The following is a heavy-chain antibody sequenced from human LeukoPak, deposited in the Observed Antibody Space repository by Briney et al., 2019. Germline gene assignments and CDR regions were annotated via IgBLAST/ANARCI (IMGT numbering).Heavy chain of an antibody. D-gene: IGHD6-19*01. CDR1: GYTFTGYY. Sequence: ASVKVSFKASGYTFTGYYMHWVRQAPGQGLEWMGWINPNSGGTNYAQKFQGRVTMTRDTSISTAYMELSRLRSDDTAVYYRASVQWLVRGGFDYWGQGTLVTVSS. CDR3: ASVQWLVRGGFDY. CDR2: INPNSGGT. V-gene: IGHV1-2*02. J-gene: IGHJ4*02.